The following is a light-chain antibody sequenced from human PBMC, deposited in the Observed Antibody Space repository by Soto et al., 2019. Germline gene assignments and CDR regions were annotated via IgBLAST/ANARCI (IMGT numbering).Light chain of an antibody. CDR2: GAS. J-gene: IGKJ4*01. Sequence: EIVMTQSPATLSVSPGGKNTLSCRASQSISSNLAWYQQKPGQVPRLLIYGASTRATDIPARFSGSGSGTEFTLTISSLQSEDFAVYYCQQYNSSPLTFGGGTKVEIK. V-gene: IGKV3-15*01. CDR3: QQYNSSPLT. CDR1: QSISSN.